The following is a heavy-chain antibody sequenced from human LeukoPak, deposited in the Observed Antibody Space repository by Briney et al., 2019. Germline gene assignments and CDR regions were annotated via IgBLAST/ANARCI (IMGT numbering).Heavy chain of an antibody. D-gene: IGHD4-17*01. CDR1: GGSISSYY. V-gene: IGHV4-4*07. CDR3: ARQGRSDYGYHWYFDL. Sequence: SETLSLTCTVSGGSISSYYWSWIRQPAGKGLEWIGRIYTSGSTNYNPSLKSRVTMSVDTSKNQFSLKLSSVTAADTAVYYCARQGRSDYGYHWYFDLWGRGTLVTVSS. J-gene: IGHJ2*01. CDR2: IYTSGST.